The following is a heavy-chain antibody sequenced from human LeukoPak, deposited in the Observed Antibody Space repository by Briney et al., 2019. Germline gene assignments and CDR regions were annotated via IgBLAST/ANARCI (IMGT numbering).Heavy chain of an antibody. V-gene: IGHV1-69*13. D-gene: IGHD4-17*01. Sequence: ASVKVSCKASGGTFSSYAISWVRQAPGQGLEWMGGIIPIFGTANYAQKFQGRVTITADESTSTAYMELSSLRSEDTAVYYCARGGGPTVTDAFDIWGQGTMVTVSS. CDR2: IIPIFGTA. CDR1: GGTFSSYA. CDR3: ARGGGPTVTDAFDI. J-gene: IGHJ3*02.